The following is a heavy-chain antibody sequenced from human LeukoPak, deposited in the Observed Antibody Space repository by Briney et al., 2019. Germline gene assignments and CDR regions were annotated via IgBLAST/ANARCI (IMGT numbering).Heavy chain of an antibody. V-gene: IGHV1-8*01. CDR3: ARGLSVGYYGSGSQDFDY. CDR2: MNPNSGNT. Sequence: ASVKVSCKASGYTFTSYDINWVRQATGQGLEWMGWMNPNSGNTGYAQKFQGRVTMTRNTSISTAYMELSSLRSEDTAVYYCARGLSVGYYGSGSQDFDYWGQGTLVTVSS. J-gene: IGHJ4*02. D-gene: IGHD3-10*01. CDR1: GYTFTSYD.